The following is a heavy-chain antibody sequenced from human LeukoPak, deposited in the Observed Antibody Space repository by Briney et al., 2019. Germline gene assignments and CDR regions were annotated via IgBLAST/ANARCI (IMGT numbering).Heavy chain of an antibody. CDR1: GFTFSNYC. D-gene: IGHD3-16*01. CDR3: ASRGSSSSAYDY. Sequence: GGSLRLSCAASGFTFSNYCVHWVRQAPGKGLVWLSRSNSDGSSTSYADTVKGRFTISRDNAKNTLYLQMNSLRAEDTAVYYCASRGSSSSAYDYWGQGTLVTVSS. CDR2: SNSDGSST. V-gene: IGHV3-74*01. J-gene: IGHJ4*02.